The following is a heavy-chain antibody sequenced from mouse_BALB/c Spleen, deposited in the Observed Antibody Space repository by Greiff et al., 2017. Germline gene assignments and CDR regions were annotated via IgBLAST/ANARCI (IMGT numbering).Heavy chain of an antibody. V-gene: IGHV3-8*02. J-gene: IGHJ4*01. Sequence: EVKLMESGPSLVKPSQTLSLTCSVTGDSITSGYWNWIRKFPGNKLEYMGYISYSGSTYYNPSLKSRISITRDTSKNQYYLQLNSVTTEDTATYYCARKYGNYGGAMDYWGQGTSVTVSS. CDR1: GDSITSGY. D-gene: IGHD2-10*02. CDR3: ARKYGNYGGAMDY. CDR2: ISYSGST.